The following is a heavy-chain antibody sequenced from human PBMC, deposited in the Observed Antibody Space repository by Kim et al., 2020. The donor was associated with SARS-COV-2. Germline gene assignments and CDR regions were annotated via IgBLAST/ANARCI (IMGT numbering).Heavy chain of an antibody. J-gene: IGHJ4*02. CDR3: AKERGGDGSGNY. D-gene: IGHD3-10*01. Sequence: YYADAVKGRFTISSDNPKNTLYLQMNSLGAEDTAVYYCAKERGGDGSGNYWGQGTLVTVSS. V-gene: IGHV3-23*01.